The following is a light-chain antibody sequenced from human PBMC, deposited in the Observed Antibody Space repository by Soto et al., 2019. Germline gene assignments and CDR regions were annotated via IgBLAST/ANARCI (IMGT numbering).Light chain of an antibody. Sequence: DVVMTQSPLSLPVTLGQPTSISCKSSQSLVYGDGNTYLNWFQQRPGQSPRRLIYRVSNRDSGVPDRFSGSGSGTDFTLKISRVEAEDVGVYYCMKGTHWPPGPFTFGQGTKLEIK. CDR1: QSLVYGDGNTY. CDR3: MKGTHWPPGPFT. CDR2: RVS. J-gene: IGKJ2*01. V-gene: IGKV2-30*01.